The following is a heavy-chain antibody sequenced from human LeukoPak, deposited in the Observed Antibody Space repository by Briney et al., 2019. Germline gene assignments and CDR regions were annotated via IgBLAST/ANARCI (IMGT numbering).Heavy chain of an antibody. CDR3: ARMPIVGATTFDY. V-gene: IGHV4-38-2*01. CDR1: GYSISSGYY. D-gene: IGHD1-26*01. Sequence: SETLSLTCAVSGYSISSGYYWGWIRQPPGKGLEWIGSIYHSGSTYYNPSLKSRVTISVDTSKNQFSLKLSSVTAADTAVYYCARMPIVGATTFDYWGQGTLVTVSS. CDR2: IYHSGST. J-gene: IGHJ4*02.